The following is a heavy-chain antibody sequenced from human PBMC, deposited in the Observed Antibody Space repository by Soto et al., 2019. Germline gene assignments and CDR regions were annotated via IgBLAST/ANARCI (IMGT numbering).Heavy chain of an antibody. Sequence: SETLSLTCAVSGGSISSSNWWSWVRQPPGKGLEWIGEIYHSGSTNYNPSLKSRVTISVDKSKNQFSLKLSSVTAADTAVYYCARARSSPTTTVNFYYGMDVWGQGTTVTVSS. V-gene: IGHV4-4*02. CDR2: IYHSGST. J-gene: IGHJ6*02. D-gene: IGHD4-4*01. CDR3: ARARSSPTTTVNFYYGMDV. CDR1: GGSISSSNW.